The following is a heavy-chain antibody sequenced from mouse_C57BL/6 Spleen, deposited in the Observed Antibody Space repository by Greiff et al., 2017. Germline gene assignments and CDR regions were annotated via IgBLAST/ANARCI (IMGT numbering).Heavy chain of an antibody. D-gene: IGHD1-1*01. Sequence: EVQLQQSGPELVKPGASVKISCKASGYSFTDYNMNWVKQSTGKSLEWIGVINPNTGTTSYNQKFKGKATLTVDQSSSTAYIQLNSLTSEDSAVYYCARGGYYGSEREYWGQGTSVTVSS. CDR1: GYSFTDYN. CDR3: ARGGYYGSEREY. V-gene: IGHV1-39*01. CDR2: INPNTGTT. J-gene: IGHJ4*01.